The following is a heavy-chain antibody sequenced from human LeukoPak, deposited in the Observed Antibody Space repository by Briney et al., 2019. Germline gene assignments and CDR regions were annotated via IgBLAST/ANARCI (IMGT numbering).Heavy chain of an antibody. CDR2: ISSRGSTT. Sequence: GGSLRLSCAASGFTFSDYYISWIRQAPGKGLEWVSSISSRGSTTYYADSVKGRFTISRDNAKNSLYLQMNSLRAEDTAVYYCAKVGYPSGQFDYWGQGTLVTVSS. V-gene: IGHV3-11*04. CDR3: AKVGYPSGQFDY. D-gene: IGHD5-12*01. J-gene: IGHJ4*02. CDR1: GFTFSDYY.